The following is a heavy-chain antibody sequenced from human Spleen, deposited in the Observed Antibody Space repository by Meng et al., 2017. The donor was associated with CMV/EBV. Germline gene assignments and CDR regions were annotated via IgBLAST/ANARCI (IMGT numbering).Heavy chain of an antibody. Sequence: GSLRLSCTVSGGSISSSSYYWGWIRQPPGKGLEWIGSIYYSGSTYYNPSLKSRVTISVDTSKNQFSLKLSSVTAADTAVYYCARDARYSSSLDAFDIWGQGTMVTVSS. CDR1: GGSISSSSYY. J-gene: IGHJ3*02. CDR3: ARDARYSSSLDAFDI. V-gene: IGHV4-39*07. D-gene: IGHD6-13*01. CDR2: IYYSGST.